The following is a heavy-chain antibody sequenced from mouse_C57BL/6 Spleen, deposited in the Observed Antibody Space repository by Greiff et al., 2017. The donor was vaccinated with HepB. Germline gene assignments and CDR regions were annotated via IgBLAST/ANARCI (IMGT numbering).Heavy chain of an antibody. J-gene: IGHJ1*03. V-gene: IGHV5-4*01. CDR1: GFTFSSYA. Sequence: EVKLVESGGGLVKPGGSLKLSCAASGFTFSSYAMSWVRQTPEKRLEWVATISDGGSYTYYPDNVKGRFTISRDNAKNNLYLQMSHLKSEDTAMYYCARDRYYGSKNWYFDVWGTGTTVTVSS. CDR2: ISDGGSYT. D-gene: IGHD1-1*01. CDR3: ARDRYYGSKNWYFDV.